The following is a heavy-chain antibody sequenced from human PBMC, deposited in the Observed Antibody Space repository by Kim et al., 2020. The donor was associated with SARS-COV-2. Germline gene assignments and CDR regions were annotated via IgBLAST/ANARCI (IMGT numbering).Heavy chain of an antibody. CDR1: GFTFSSYE. Sequence: GGSLRLSCAASGFTFSSYEMNWVRQAPGKGLEWVAYISISGTTIYYADSVKGRFTISRDNAKNSLYLQMNSLRAEDTAVYYWASRAASIATRPFDYWGQGTLVTVSS. V-gene: IGHV3-48*03. J-gene: IGHJ4*02. CDR2: ISISGTTI. CDR3: ASRAASIATRPFDY. D-gene: IGHD6-6*01.